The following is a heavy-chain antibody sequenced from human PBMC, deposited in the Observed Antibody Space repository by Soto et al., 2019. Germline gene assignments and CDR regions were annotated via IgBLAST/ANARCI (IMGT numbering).Heavy chain of an antibody. CDR3: ATEYGIAVAGTKDYYYYGMDV. CDR2: ISYDGSNK. Sequence: QVQLVESGGGVVQPGRSLRLSCAASGFTFSSYGMHWVRQAPGKGLEWVAVISYDGSNKYYADSVKGRFTISRDNSKNTLYLQMNSLRAEDTAVYYCATEYGIAVAGTKDYYYYGMDVWGQGTTVTVSS. D-gene: IGHD6-19*01. CDR1: GFTFSSYG. J-gene: IGHJ6*02. V-gene: IGHV3-30*03.